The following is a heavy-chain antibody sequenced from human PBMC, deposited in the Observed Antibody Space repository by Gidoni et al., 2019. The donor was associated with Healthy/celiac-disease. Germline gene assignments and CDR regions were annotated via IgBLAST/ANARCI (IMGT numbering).Heavy chain of an antibody. V-gene: IGHV3-23*01. J-gene: IGHJ5*02. Sequence: EVQLLESGGGLVQPGGSLRLSCAASGFTFSSYAMSWVRQAPGKGLEWVSAISGSGGSTYYADSVKGRFTISRDNSKNTLYLQMNSLRAEDTAVYYCAKSLWSGYSSPDWFDPWGQGTLVTVSS. D-gene: IGHD3-3*01. CDR2: ISGSGGST. CDR1: GFTFSSYA. CDR3: AKSLWSGYSSPDWFDP.